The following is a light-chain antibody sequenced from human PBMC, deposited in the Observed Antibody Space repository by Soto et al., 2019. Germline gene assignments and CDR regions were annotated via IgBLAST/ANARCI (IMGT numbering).Light chain of an antibody. Sequence: DIQMTQSPSSLSASVGDRVTITCRTSQSISTYLNWYQQKPGKAPKLLIYGVFSLESGVPSRFSGGGSRTDLSITISSLQPEDFAVYYCQQSYSTPPTFGQGTKVEIK. CDR2: GVF. CDR1: QSISTY. CDR3: QQSYSTPPT. V-gene: IGKV1-39*01. J-gene: IGKJ2*01.